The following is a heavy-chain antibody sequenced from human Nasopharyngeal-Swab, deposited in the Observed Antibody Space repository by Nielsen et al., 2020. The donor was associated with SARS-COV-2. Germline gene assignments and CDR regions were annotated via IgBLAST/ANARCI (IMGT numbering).Heavy chain of an antibody. CDR2: IKSKTDGGTT. Sequence: GESLKISCAASGFTFSNAWMSWVRQAPGKGLEWVGRIKSKTDGGTTDYAAPVKGRFTISRDDSKNTLYLQMNSLKTEDTAVYYRTTVYDYGDYYYYYYGMDVWGQGTTVTVSS. J-gene: IGHJ6*02. V-gene: IGHV3-15*01. CDR3: TTVYDYGDYYYYYYGMDV. CDR1: GFTFSNAW. D-gene: IGHD4-17*01.